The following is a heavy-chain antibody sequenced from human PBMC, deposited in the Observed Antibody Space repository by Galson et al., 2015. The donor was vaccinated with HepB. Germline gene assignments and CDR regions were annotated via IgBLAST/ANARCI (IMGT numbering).Heavy chain of an antibody. Sequence: SLRLSCAASGFTFSSYGMHWVRQAPGRGLEWVAVISYDGSNKYYADSVKGRFTISRDNSKNTLYLQMNSLRAEDTAVYYCAKDPEGYYYDSSGYLDYWGQGTLVTVSS. V-gene: IGHV3-30*18. D-gene: IGHD3-22*01. CDR1: GFTFSSYG. CDR2: ISYDGSNK. J-gene: IGHJ4*02. CDR3: AKDPEGYYYDSSGYLDY.